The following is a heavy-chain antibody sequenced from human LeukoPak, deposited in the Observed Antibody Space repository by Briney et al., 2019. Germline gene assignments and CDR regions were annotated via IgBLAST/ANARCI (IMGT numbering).Heavy chain of an antibody. CDR3: ARDGKMAAHDY. J-gene: IGHJ4*02. D-gene: IGHD5-24*01. CDR1: GFTFSSYA. Sequence: GGSLRLSCAASGFTFSSYAMHWVRQAPGKGLEWVAVISYDGSNKYYADSVKGRFTISRDNSKNTLYLQMNSLRAEDTAVYYCARDGKMAAHDYWGQGTLVTVSS. CDR2: ISYDGSNK. V-gene: IGHV3-30-3*01.